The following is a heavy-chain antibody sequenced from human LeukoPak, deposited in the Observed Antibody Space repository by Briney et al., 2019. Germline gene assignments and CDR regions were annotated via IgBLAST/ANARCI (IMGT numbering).Heavy chain of an antibody. CDR1: GFTFDDYA. CDR2: INWNSGSI. D-gene: IGHD5-18*01. CDR3: AKDSAAVTEMGYFDY. J-gene: IGHJ4*02. Sequence: SLRLSCAASGFTFDDYAMHWVRQAPGKGLEWVSGINWNSGSIGYADSVKGRLTISRDNAKNSLYLQMSSLRAEDTALYYCAKDSAAVTEMGYFDYWGQGTLVIVSS. V-gene: IGHV3-9*01.